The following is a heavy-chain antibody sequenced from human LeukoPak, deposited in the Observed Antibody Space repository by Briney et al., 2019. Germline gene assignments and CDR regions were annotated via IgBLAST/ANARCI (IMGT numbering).Heavy chain of an antibody. CDR3: ARQRGYCSGGSCYPHPFDY. CDR1: GGSISSGGYS. J-gene: IGHJ4*02. V-gene: IGHV4-30-2*01. CDR2: IYHSGST. Sequence: SETLSLTCAVSGGSISSGGYSWSWIRQPPGKGLEWIGYIYHSGSTYYNPSLKSRVTISVDRSKNQFSLKLSSVTAADTAVYYCARQRGYCSGGSCYPHPFDYWGQGTLVTVSS. D-gene: IGHD2-15*01.